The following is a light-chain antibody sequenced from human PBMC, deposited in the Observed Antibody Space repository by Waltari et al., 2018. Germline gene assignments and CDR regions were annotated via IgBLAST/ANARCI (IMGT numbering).Light chain of an antibody. CDR3: QSYDSSLFVV. V-gene: IGLV1-40*01. J-gene: IGLJ2*01. Sequence: QSVLTQPPSVSGAPGQRVTISCTGSSSNIGAGFDVHWYQQLPGTAPKLLIFGNNTRPSGVPDRFSGSKSGTSASLAITGLQAEDEAVYYCQSYDSSLFVVFGGGTKLTVL. CDR2: GNN. CDR1: SSNIGAGFD.